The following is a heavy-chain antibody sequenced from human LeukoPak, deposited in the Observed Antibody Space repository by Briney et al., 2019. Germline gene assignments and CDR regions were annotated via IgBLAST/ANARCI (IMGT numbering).Heavy chain of an antibody. CDR3: ARAESLTGQNWFDP. D-gene: IGHD1-14*01. Sequence: SQTLSLTCVISGDRVSSNSATWNWITQSPSRVFEWLGRTYYRSKWSSDYAVSVRSRITIDPDTSKIQFSLHLDSVRPEDTAIYYCARAESLTGQNWFDPWGQGTLVTVSS. CDR1: GDRVSSNSAT. CDR2: TYYRSKWSS. V-gene: IGHV6-1*01. J-gene: IGHJ5*02.